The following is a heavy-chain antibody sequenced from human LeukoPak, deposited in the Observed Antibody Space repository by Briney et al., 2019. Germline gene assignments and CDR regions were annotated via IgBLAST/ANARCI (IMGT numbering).Heavy chain of an antibody. CDR1: GFTFSTYG. Sequence: PGGSLRLFCAASGFTFSTYGMHWVRQAPGKGLEWVAVIWYDGSNEYYADSVKGRFTISRDNSKNTLYLQMNSLRAEDTAVYYCARGFGSAVVISHLDYWGQGALVTVSS. V-gene: IGHV3-33*01. CDR2: IWYDGSNE. D-gene: IGHD2-21*01. J-gene: IGHJ4*02. CDR3: ARGFGSAVVISHLDY.